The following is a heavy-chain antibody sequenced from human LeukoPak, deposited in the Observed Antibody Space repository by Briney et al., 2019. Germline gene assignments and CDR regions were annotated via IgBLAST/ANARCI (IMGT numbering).Heavy chain of an antibody. Sequence: ASVKVSCKASGYTFTSYGISWVRQAPGQGLEWMGWISAYNGNTNYAQKLQGRVTMTTDTSTSTAYMELSSLRSEDTAVYYCARSHRGWDILTGYRYYYYYYMDVWGKGTTVTVSS. D-gene: IGHD3-9*01. CDR3: ARSHRGWDILTGYRYYYYYYMDV. CDR1: GYTFTSYG. CDR2: ISAYNGNT. J-gene: IGHJ6*03. V-gene: IGHV1-18*01.